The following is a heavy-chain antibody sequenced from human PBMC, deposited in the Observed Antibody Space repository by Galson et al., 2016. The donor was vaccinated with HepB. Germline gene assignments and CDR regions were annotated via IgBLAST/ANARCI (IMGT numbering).Heavy chain of an antibody. CDR2: VYYTGST. J-gene: IGHJ3*02. Sequence: SETLSLTCTVSGDSISNSPNYYWGWIRQTPGKGLEWIGSVYYTGSTYYSSSLKSRVSISVDTSKNQFSLRLSSVTAADTAVYYCARLPTYGSGKGAFDIWGQGTMVTVSS. D-gene: IGHD3-10*01. V-gene: IGHV4-39*07. CDR1: GDSISNSPNYY. CDR3: ARLPTYGSGKGAFDI.